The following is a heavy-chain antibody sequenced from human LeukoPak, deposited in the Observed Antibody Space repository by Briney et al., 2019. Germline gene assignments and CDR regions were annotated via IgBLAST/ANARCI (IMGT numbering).Heavy chain of an antibody. J-gene: IGHJ5*02. Sequence: ASVKVSCKASGGTFSSYAISWVRQAPGQGLEWMGRIIPILGIANYAQKFQGRVTITADKSTSTAYMELSSLRSEDTAVYYCARVEEYYGSGRLDPWGQGTLVTVSS. D-gene: IGHD3-10*01. CDR2: IIPILGIA. CDR1: GGTFSSYA. CDR3: ARVEEYYGSGRLDP. V-gene: IGHV1-69*04.